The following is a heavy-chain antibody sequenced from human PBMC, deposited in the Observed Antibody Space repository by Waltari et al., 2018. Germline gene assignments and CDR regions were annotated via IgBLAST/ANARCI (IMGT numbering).Heavy chain of an antibody. CDR1: GFPLTSVA. V-gene: IGHV3-23*01. J-gene: IGHJ4*02. Sequence: EVQLLESGGGLVQPGGSLSLSCAASGFPLTSVAMSWVLQVPGKGLEWVTAISASGGNTYYADSVRGRFTISRDTSKNSLYLQMNSLRAEDTALYYCAKDLLYCAGNNCYRGFDYWGQGTRVTVSS. CDR3: AKDLLYCAGNNCYRGFDY. CDR2: ISASGGNT. D-gene: IGHD2-2*02.